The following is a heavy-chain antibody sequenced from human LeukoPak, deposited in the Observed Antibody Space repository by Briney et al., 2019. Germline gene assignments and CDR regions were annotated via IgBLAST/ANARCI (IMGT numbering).Heavy chain of an antibody. V-gene: IGHV1-46*01. Sequence: ASVKVSCKASGYTFTSYYMHWVRQAPGQGLEWMGIINPSGCSTSYAQKFQGRITMTRDTSTSTVYMELSSLRSEDTAVYYCARRLSDAFDIWGQGTMVTVSS. CDR2: INPSGCST. J-gene: IGHJ3*02. CDR3: ARRLSDAFDI. CDR1: GYTFTSYY. D-gene: IGHD3-16*01.